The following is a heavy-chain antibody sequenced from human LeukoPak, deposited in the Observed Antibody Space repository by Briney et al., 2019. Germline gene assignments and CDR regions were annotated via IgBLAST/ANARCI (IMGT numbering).Heavy chain of an antibody. Sequence: GGSLRLSCVASGFTFSSRDWMTWVRQAPGKGLEWVSSISSSSSYIYYADSVKGRFTISRDNAKNSLYLQMNSLRAEDTAVYYCARDQKTYYDYVWGSYRPNDAFDIWGQGTMVTVSS. J-gene: IGHJ3*02. V-gene: IGHV3-21*01. CDR1: GFTFSSRDW. CDR2: ISSSSSYI. D-gene: IGHD3-16*02. CDR3: ARDQKTYYDYVWGSYRPNDAFDI.